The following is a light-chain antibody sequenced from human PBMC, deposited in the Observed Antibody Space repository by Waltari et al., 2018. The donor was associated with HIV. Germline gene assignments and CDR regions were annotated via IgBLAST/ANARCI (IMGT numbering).Light chain of an antibody. CDR1: NSNVGTNT. Sequence: PGQRVTISCSGSNSNVGTNTVNWYQQIPGTAPKLLIYSNNQRPSGVPDRFSGSKSGASASLAISGLQSEDEADYFCAAWDDSLNGHVVFGGGTKLTVL. J-gene: IGLJ2*01. CDR3: AAWDDSLNGHVV. CDR2: SNN. V-gene: IGLV1-44*01.